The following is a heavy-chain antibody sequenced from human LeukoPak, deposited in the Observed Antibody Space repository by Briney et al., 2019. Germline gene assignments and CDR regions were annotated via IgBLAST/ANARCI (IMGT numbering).Heavy chain of an antibody. CDR3: ARNEVGPTIYGMDV. CDR1: GGSISDYY. CDR2: MYISGAC. J-gene: IGHJ6*02. D-gene: IGHD1-26*01. Sequence: SETLSLSCTVSGGSISDYYWSWIRQSAGKGLEWIGRMYISGACNYNPSLKRRVTMSLDTSKNQISLKLNSVTAADTAVYYCARNEVGPTIYGMDVWGQGTTVTVSS. V-gene: IGHV4-4*07.